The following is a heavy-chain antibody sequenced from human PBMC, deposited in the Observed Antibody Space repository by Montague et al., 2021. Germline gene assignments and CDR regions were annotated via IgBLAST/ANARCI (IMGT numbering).Heavy chain of an antibody. J-gene: IGHJ3*01. CDR2: ICSSGNT. CDR1: GDSMNTYK. Sequence: SETLSLTCTVSGDSMNTYKWNWIRQPPGKGLEWIGYICSSGNTNYNPSLKSRVTISVDTSRNRFSLEVSSVTAADTAMYYCAREWSGFDFWGHGTMVTVSS. V-gene: IGHV4-59*01. CDR3: AREWSGFDF. D-gene: IGHD1-26*01.